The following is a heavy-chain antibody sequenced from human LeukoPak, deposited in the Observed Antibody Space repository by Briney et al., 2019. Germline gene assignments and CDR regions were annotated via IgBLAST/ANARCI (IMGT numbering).Heavy chain of an antibody. J-gene: IGHJ4*02. D-gene: IGHD6-19*01. CDR1: GGSISSYY. V-gene: IGHV4-39*01. CDR2: IYYSGST. CDR3: ATGYSSGWVDY. Sequence: SETLSLNCTVSGGSISSYYWGWIRQPPGKGLEWIGSIYYSGSTYYNPSLKSRVTISVDTSKNQFSLKLSSVTAADTAVYYCATGYSSGWVDYWGQGALVTVSS.